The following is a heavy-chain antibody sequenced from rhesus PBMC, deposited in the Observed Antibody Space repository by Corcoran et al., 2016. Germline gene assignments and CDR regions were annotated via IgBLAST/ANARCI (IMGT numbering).Heavy chain of an antibody. Sequence: QLQLQESGPGLVKPSETLSVTCAVSGGSISSSYWSWIRPAPGKGLEWIGYIYGSGSSTNYNPSLKSRVTLSVDTSKNQLSLKLSSVTAADTAVYYCASDSGGWSLGLDSWGQGVVVTVSS. J-gene: IGHJ6*01. CDR1: GGSISSSY. D-gene: IGHD6-37*01. V-gene: IGHV4-169*02. CDR2: IYGSGSST. CDR3: ASDSGGWSLGLDS.